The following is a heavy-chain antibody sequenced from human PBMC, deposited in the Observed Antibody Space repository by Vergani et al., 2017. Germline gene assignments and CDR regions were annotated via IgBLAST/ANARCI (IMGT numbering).Heavy chain of an antibody. Sequence: EVQLVESGGGLVQPGRSLRLSCAASGFTFDDYAMHWVRQAPGKGLEWVSGISWNSGAVDYADSVRGRFTISRDNAKNSLFLEMNSLRFEDTAVYFCTKGSVYYHDSAGHGYDPYTGFDLWGQGTVVTVSS. J-gene: IGHJ3*01. CDR1: GFTFDDYA. V-gene: IGHV3-9*01. CDR2: ISWNSGAV. D-gene: IGHD5-12*01. CDR3: TKGSVYYHDSAGHGYDPYTGFDL.